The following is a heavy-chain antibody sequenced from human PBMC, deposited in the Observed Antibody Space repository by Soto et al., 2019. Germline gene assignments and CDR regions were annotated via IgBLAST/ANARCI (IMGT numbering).Heavy chain of an antibody. CDR3: ERGYCTTGVCGYYYYYRDV. V-gene: IGHV4-59*12. CDR2: IYYSGST. Sequence: PTETLSLTCTVSGGSISSYYWTWIRQPPGKGLEWIGYIYYSGSTNYNPSLKSRVTISVDTSKNQFSLKLSSVTAAETAVYYCERGYCTTGVCGYYYYYRDVCRKGTTV. D-gene: IGHD2-8*01. CDR1: GGSISSYY. J-gene: IGHJ6*03.